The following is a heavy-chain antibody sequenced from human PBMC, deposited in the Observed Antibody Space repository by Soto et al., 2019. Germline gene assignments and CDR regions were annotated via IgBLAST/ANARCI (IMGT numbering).Heavy chain of an antibody. CDR3: ARDLRIWSGYYYDGMDV. CDR1: GFTFSSYW. CDR2: IKQDGSEK. Sequence: GGSLRLSCAASGFTFSSYWMSWVRQAPGKGLEWVANIKQDGSEKYYVDSVKGRFTISRDNAKNSLYLQMNSLRAEDTAVYYCARDLRIWSGYYYDGMDVWGQGTTVTVSS. V-gene: IGHV3-7*01. J-gene: IGHJ6*02. D-gene: IGHD3-3*01.